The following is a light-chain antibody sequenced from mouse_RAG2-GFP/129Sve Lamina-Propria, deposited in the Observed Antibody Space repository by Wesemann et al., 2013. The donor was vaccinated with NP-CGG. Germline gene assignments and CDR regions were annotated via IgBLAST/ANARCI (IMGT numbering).Light chain of an antibody. CDR2: SAS. J-gene: IGKJ2*01. CDR3: QQYSSYPLT. Sequence: DIVMTQSQKFMSTSVGDRVSITCKASQNVGTAVAWYQQKPGQSPKALIYSASNRYTGVPDRFTGSGSGTDFTLTISNVQSEDLADYFCQQYSSYPLTFGGGTKLEIK. CDR1: QNVGTA. V-gene: IGKV6-13*01.